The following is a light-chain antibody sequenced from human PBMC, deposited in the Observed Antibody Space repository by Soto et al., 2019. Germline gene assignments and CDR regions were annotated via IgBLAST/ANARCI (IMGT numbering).Light chain of an antibody. CDR3: CSYRTSNTRQIV. CDR1: SSDVGGYNY. J-gene: IGLJ1*01. Sequence: QSVLTQPASVSGSPGQSITICCAGTSSDVGGYNYISWYQHHPGKAPKLMIYDDSNRPSGVSNRLSGSKSGNTASLSISGLQPEDEADYYCCSYRTSNTRQIVCGTGTKVTVL. V-gene: IGLV2-14*03. CDR2: DDS.